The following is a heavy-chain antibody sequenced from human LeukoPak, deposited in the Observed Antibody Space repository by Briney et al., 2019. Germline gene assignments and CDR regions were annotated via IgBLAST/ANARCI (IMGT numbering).Heavy chain of an antibody. CDR2: INHSGST. V-gene: IGHV4-34*01. D-gene: IGHD4-23*01. CDR3: ARGSTTVVTLFDY. J-gene: IGHJ4*02. Sequence: SETLSLTCAVYGGSFSGYYWSWIRQPPGKGLEWIGEINHSGSTNYNPSLKSRVTISVDTSKNQFPLKLSSVTAADTAVYYCARGSTTVVTLFDYWGQGTLVTVSS. CDR1: GGSFSGYY.